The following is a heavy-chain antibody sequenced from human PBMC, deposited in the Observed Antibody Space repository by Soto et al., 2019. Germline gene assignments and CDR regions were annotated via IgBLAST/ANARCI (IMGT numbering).Heavy chain of an antibody. CDR3: ARDKAPGTSNWFDP. CDR1: GGSIRSYY. V-gene: IGHV4-59*01. Sequence: SESLSVTCPVSGGSIRSYYWSWTRQPPGKGLEWIGYIYYSGGTNYNPSLKSRVTISVDTSKNQFSLKLSSVTAADTAVYYCARDKAPGTSNWFDPCGEGTLVTVSS. J-gene: IGHJ5*02. CDR2: IYYSGGT.